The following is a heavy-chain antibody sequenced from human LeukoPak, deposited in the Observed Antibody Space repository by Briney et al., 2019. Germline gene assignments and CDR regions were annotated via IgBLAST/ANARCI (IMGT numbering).Heavy chain of an antibody. CDR3: ARVGASYGYYYFDY. J-gene: IGHJ4*02. D-gene: IGHD5-18*01. CDR2: IYTSGST. V-gene: IGHV4-4*07. CDR1: GGSISSYY. Sequence: SETLSLTCTVSGGSISSYYWSWIRQPAGKGLEWIGRIYTSGSTNYNPSLKSRVTISVDTSKNQFSLKLSSVTAADTAVYYCARVGASYGYYYFDYWGQGTLVTVSS.